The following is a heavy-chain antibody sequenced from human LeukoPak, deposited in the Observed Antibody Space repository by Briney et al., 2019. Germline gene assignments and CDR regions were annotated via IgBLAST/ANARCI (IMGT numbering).Heavy chain of an antibody. J-gene: IGHJ4*02. CDR2: ISGSGGST. CDR1: GFTFSSYG. D-gene: IGHD3-9*01. Sequence: GGSLRLSCAASGFTFSSYGMSWVRQAPGKGLEWVSAISGSGGSTYYADSVKGRFTISRDNSKNTLYLQMNSPRAEDTAVYYCAKSLRYFDWLRKPKFDYWGQGTLVTVSS. CDR3: AKSLRYFDWLRKPKFDY. V-gene: IGHV3-23*01.